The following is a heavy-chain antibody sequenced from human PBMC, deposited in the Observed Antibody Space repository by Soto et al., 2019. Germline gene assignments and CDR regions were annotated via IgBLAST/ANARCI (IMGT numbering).Heavy chain of an antibody. D-gene: IGHD2-2*01. CDR3: ARAPAGLAFDI. V-gene: IGHV4-59*01. CDR2: IYYRGT. CDR1: GGSINDYY. J-gene: IGHJ3*02. Sequence: PSETLSLTCTVSGGSINDYYWNWIRQPPGKGLVWIGYIYYRGTNYSPSLKSRVTISADTSKNQFSLNLISVTAADTAVYYCARAPAGLAFDIWGQGKMVTVSS.